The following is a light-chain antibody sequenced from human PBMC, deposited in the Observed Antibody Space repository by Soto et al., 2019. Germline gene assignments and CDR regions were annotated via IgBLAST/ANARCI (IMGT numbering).Light chain of an antibody. V-gene: IGKV1-39*01. CDR3: QQSYRTPYT. Sequence: DIQMTQSPSSLSASVGDRVTISCRASQSIGRFLNWYQQKPGKAPKLLIYASSTLQGGVPSSFSGSGSGTDFTLTISSLQPDDVASYFCQQSYRTPYTFGQGTKLDI. CDR1: QSIGRF. J-gene: IGKJ2*01. CDR2: ASS.